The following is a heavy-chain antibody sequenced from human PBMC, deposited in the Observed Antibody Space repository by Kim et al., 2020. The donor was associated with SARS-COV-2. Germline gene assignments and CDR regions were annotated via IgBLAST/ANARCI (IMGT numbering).Heavy chain of an antibody. J-gene: IGHJ4*02. CDR1: GFNFRSFC. Sequence: GGSLRLSCAASGFNFRSFCMTWVRQAPGKGLEWVATINQDGSEDYYVDSVKGRFTISRDNAKSSLFLQMNSLRAEDTAIYYCARLYYLDGSIYRQFDYWGQGTMVIVSS. D-gene: IGHD3-22*01. V-gene: IGHV3-7*03. CDR3: ARLYYLDGSIYRQFDY. CDR2: INQDGSED.